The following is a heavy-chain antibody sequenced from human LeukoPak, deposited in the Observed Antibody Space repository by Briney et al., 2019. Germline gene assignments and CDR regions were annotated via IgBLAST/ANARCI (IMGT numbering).Heavy chain of an antibody. J-gene: IGHJ4*02. CDR2: ISSSSSYI. D-gene: IGHD6-19*01. CDR1: GFTFSSYS. V-gene: IGHV3-21*01. Sequence: PGGSLRLSCAASGFTFSSYSMNWVRQAPGKGLEWVSSISSSSSYIYYADSVMGRFTISRDNAKNSLYLQMNSLRAEDTAVYYCAREAVASNCDYWGQGTLVTVSS. CDR3: AREAVASNCDY.